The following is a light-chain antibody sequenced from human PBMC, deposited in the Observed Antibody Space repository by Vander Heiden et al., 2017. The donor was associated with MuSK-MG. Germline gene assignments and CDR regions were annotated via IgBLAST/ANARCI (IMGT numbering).Light chain of an antibody. CDR2: KAS. V-gene: IGKV1-5*03. CDR3: QQYSYYSWT. Sequence: LLIYKASSLESGVPSRFSGSGSGTEFTLTISSLQPDDFAIYYCQQYSYYSWTFGQGTKVEIK. J-gene: IGKJ1*01.